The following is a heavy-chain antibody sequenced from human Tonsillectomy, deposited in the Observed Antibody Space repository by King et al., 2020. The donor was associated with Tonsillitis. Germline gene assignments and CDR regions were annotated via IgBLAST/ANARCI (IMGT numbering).Heavy chain of an antibody. V-gene: IGHV3-23*04. Sequence: VQLVESGGGLVQPGGSLRLSCAASGFSFGSYAMSWVRQASGKGLEWVSGISGSGGTIYYADSVKGRLTISRDTSKNTPYLQMNSLRGEDTGVYYCAKDSGNNYYDMDVWGQGTTVTVSS. CDR2: ISGSGGTI. CDR1: GFSFGSYA. CDR3: AKDSGNNYYDMDV. J-gene: IGHJ6*02.